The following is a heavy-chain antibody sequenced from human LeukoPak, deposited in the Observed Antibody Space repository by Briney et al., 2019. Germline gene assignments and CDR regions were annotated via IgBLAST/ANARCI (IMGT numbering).Heavy chain of an antibody. Sequence: RGASVKVSCKASGGTFSSYAISWVRQAPGQGLEWMGGIIPIFGTANYAQKFQGRVTITTDESTSTAYMELSSLRSEDTAVYYCTRDRSIEVPDYFLNWGQGTLVIVSS. D-gene: IGHD3-16*02. V-gene: IGHV1-69*05. J-gene: IGHJ4*02. CDR2: IIPIFGTA. CDR1: GGTFSSYA. CDR3: TRDRSIEVPDYFLN.